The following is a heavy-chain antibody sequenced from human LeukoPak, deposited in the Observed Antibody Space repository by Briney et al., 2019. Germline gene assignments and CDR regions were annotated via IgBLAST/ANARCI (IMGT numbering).Heavy chain of an antibody. CDR1: GYTFTGYY. J-gene: IGHJ4*02. D-gene: IGHD2-2*01. CDR3: ARTIVVVPAAINY. Sequence: ASVKVSCKASGYTFTGYYMHWVRQAPGQGLEWMGWTNPNSGGTNYAQKFQGRVTMTRDTSISTAYMELSRLRSDDTAVYYCARTIVVVPAAINYWGQGTLVTVSS. V-gene: IGHV1-2*02. CDR2: TNPNSGGT.